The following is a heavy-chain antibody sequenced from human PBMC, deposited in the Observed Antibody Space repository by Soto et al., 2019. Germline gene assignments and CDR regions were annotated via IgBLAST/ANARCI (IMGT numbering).Heavy chain of an antibody. CDR2: IYYSGST. D-gene: IGHD5-12*01. J-gene: IGHJ6*03. Sequence: SETLSLTCTVSGVSISSYYWSWIRQPPGKGLEWIGYIYYSGSTNYNPSLKSRVTISVDTSKNQFSLKLSSVTAADTAVYYCARGYSGYENPFYYYYYMDVWGKGTTVTVSS. CDR1: GVSISSYY. V-gene: IGHV4-59*01. CDR3: ARGYSGYENPFYYYYYMDV.